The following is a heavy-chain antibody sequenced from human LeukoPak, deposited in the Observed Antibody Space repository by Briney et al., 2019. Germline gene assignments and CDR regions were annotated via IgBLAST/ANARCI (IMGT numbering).Heavy chain of an antibody. CDR3: VQSGSPEMATNAFDY. J-gene: IGHJ4*02. Sequence: GGSLRLSCPASGFTFSNYAMHWVRQAPGKGLEYVSAISSNGGSTYYADSVKGRFTISRDNSKNTLYLQMSSLRAEDTAVYYCVQSGSPEMATNAFDYWGQGTLVTVSS. CDR2: ISSNGGST. V-gene: IGHV3-64D*06. CDR1: GFTFSNYA. D-gene: IGHD5-24*01.